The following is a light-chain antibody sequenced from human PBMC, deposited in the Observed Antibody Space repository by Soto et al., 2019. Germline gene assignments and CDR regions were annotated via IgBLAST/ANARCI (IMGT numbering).Light chain of an antibody. J-gene: IGKJ2*01. Sequence: DVQMTQSPSSLSASVGDKVTITCRASQTIITYLNWYQQKPGKAPKLLIYDASSSQSGVPSRFSGSGSGTDFTLTVSSLQPEDFATYYCQQTYNLPRTFGQGTKLEIK. V-gene: IGKV1-39*01. CDR1: QTIITY. CDR2: DAS. CDR3: QQTYNLPRT.